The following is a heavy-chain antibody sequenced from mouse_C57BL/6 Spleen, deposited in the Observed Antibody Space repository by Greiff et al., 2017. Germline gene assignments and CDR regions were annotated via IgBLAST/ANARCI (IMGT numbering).Heavy chain of an antibody. CDR2: ISYDGSN. V-gene: IGHV3-6*01. J-gene: IGHJ2*01. D-gene: IGHD1-1*01. Sequence: EVKLQESGPGLVKPSQSLSLTCSVTGYSITSGYYWNWIRQFPGNKLEWMGYISYDGSNNYNPSLKNRISITRDTSKNQFFLKLNSVTTEDTATYYCARGGYYGSSPDYWGQGTTLTVSS. CDR3: ARGGYYGSSPDY. CDR1: GYSITSGYY.